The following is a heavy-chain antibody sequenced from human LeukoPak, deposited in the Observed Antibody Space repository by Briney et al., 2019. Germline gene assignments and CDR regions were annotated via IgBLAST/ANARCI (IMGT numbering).Heavy chain of an antibody. CDR2: IYSGGST. CDR1: GFTVSSNY. J-gene: IGHJ3*02. D-gene: IGHD1-26*01. Sequence: GGSPRLSCAASGFTVSSNYMSWVRQAPGKGLEWVSVIYSGGSTYYADSVKGRFTISRDNSKNTLYLQMNSLRAGDTAVYYCARTHEYSGSPDAFDIWGQGTMVTVSS. CDR3: ARTHEYSGSPDAFDI. V-gene: IGHV3-53*01.